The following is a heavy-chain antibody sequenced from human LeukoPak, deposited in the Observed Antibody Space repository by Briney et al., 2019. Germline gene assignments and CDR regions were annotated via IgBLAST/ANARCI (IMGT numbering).Heavy chain of an antibody. CDR2: ISSSSSSI. CDR1: GFTFSSYS. CDR3: ARDPYGARSDPDY. J-gene: IGHJ4*02. V-gene: IGHV3-48*01. Sequence: GGALRLSCAASGFTFSSYSMNWVRQAPGKGVEGVSYISSSSSSIYYADSVKGGFTISRDNDKNSLYLQMNSLRAEDTAVYYCARDPYGARSDPDYWGQGTLVTVSS. D-gene: IGHD4-17*01.